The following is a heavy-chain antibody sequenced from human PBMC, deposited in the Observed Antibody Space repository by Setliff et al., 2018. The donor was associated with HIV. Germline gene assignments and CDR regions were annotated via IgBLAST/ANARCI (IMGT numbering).Heavy chain of an antibody. Sequence: SETLSLTCTVSGGSISSGSDYWSWIRQPAGKGLEWIGRIYTTGTNYNPSLESRVTMSLDTSKNHFSLELSSVTAADTAVYYCAREPGSGWYYFDNWGQGTLVTVSS. CDR1: GGSISSGSDY. J-gene: IGHJ4*02. V-gene: IGHV4-61*02. D-gene: IGHD6-19*01. CDR2: IYTTGT. CDR3: AREPGSGWYYFDN.